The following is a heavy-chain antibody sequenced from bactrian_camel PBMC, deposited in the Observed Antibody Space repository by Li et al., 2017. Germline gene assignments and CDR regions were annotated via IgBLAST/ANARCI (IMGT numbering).Heavy chain of an antibody. J-gene: IGHJ7*01. D-gene: IGHD6*01. CDR2: INSDGNT. V-gene: IGHV3S67*01. CDR1: GFTDSRNN. Sequence: DVQLVESGGCSVQAGGSLRLSCAYSGFTDSRNNMGWLRQAPGKEREAVATINSDGNTNTADSVKGRSTISKDNAKNSLYLQMNSLKFEDTAMYYCAVDVFYGGDWSCSVLDRLDLVDYWGKGTQVTVS.